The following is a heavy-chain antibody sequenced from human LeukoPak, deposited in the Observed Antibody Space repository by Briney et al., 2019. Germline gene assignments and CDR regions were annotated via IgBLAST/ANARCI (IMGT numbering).Heavy chain of an antibody. CDR3: ARLTTTAPPAFDY. V-gene: IGHV3-7*01. CDR1: GFTFSSYW. Sequence: GGSLRLSCAASGFTFSSYWMSWVRQAPGKGLEWVANIKRDGSEKYYVDSVKGRFTISRDNAKNSLYLQMNSLRAEDTAVYYCARLTTTAPPAFDYWGQGTLVTVSS. D-gene: IGHD4/OR15-4a*01. CDR2: IKRDGSEK. J-gene: IGHJ4*02.